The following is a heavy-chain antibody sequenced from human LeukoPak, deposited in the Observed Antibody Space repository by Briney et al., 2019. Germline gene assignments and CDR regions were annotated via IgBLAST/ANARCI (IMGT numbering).Heavy chain of an antibody. CDR2: ISSSSSYI. J-gene: IGHJ4*02. Sequence: SGGSLRLSCAASGFTFSSYSMNWVRQAPGKGLEWVSSISSSSSYIYYADSVKGRFTISRDNAKNSLYLQMNSLRAEDTAVYYCARGTPYYDILTGYLYYFDYWGQGTLVTVSS. D-gene: IGHD3-9*01. CDR3: ARGTPYYDILTGYLYYFDY. CDR1: GFTFSSYS. V-gene: IGHV3-21*01.